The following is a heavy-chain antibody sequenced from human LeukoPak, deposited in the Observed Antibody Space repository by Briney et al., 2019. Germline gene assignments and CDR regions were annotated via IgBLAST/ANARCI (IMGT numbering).Heavy chain of an antibody. CDR3: XRDXLGVTTVTVFDS. D-gene: IGHD4-17*01. CDR1: GFAFSGYT. Sequence: GGSLRLSCVASGFAFSGYTMNWVRQVPGQGPEWVASISSGSSHMFYADSVKGRFIISRDNAKNVLYLHMNNLRAEDSAVYYCXRDXLGVTTVTVFDSWGRGNLVTVSS. V-gene: IGHV3-21*06. CDR2: ISSGSSHM. J-gene: IGHJ4*02.